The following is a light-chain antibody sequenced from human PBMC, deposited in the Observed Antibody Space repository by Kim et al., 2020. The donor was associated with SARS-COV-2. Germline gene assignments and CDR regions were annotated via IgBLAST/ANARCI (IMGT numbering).Light chain of an antibody. Sequence: SYELTQPPSVSVSPGQTASITCSGDKLGDKYACWYQQKPGQPPVLVIYQDSKRPSGIPERFSGSNSGNTATLTISGTQAMDEADYYCQAWDSSTAGVFGT. CDR2: QDS. J-gene: IGLJ1*01. V-gene: IGLV3-1*01. CDR3: QAWDSSTAGV. CDR1: KLGDKY.